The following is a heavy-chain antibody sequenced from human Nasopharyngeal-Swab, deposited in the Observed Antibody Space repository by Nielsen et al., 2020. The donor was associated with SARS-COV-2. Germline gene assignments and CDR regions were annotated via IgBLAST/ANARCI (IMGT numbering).Heavy chain of an antibody. J-gene: IGHJ6*03. CDR3: ARIAGRGSIYYYYMDV. Sequence: GGSLRLSCAGSGFTFNSYCMIWVRQVPGEGLEWVSSISGSGSYVYYADSVKGRFTISKDSAQNSLYLQMNSLRADDTAVYFCARIAGRGSIYYYYMDVWGTGTTVTVSS. CDR1: GFTFNSYC. D-gene: IGHD1-26*01. V-gene: IGHV3-21*01. CDR2: ISGSGSYV.